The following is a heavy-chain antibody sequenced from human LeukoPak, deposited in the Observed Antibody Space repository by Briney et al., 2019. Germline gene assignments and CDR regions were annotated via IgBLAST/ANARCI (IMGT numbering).Heavy chain of an antibody. D-gene: IGHD6-19*01. Sequence: GGSLRLSCAASGFTFSSYGMHWVRQAPGKGLEWVAVISYDGSNKYYADSVKGRFTISRDNSKNTLYLQMNSLRAEDTAVYYCAKVSSGWLSPFDYWGQGTLVTVSS. J-gene: IGHJ4*02. CDR1: GFTFSSYG. CDR3: AKVSSGWLSPFDY. CDR2: ISYDGSNK. V-gene: IGHV3-30*18.